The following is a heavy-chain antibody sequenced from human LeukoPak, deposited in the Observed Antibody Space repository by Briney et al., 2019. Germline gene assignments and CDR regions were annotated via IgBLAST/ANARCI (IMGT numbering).Heavy chain of an antibody. D-gene: IGHD3-22*01. CDR2: INPNSGGT. Sequence: ASVKVSCKASGYTFTGYYMHWVRLAPGQGLEWMGWINPNSGGTNYAQKFQGRVTMTRDTSISTAYMELSRLRSDDTAVYYCARGDPYYYDSSGYSLYYFDYWGQGTLVTVSS. CDR1: GYTFTGYY. CDR3: ARGDPYYYDSSGYSLYYFDY. V-gene: IGHV1-2*02. J-gene: IGHJ4*02.